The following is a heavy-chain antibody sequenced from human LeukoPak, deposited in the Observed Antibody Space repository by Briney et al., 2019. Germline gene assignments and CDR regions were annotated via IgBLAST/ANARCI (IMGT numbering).Heavy chain of an antibody. J-gene: IGHJ4*02. CDR1: GFTFSNYA. D-gene: IGHD6-19*01. V-gene: IGHV3-30-3*01. Sequence: GGSLRLSCTASGFTFSNYAMHWVRQAPGKGLEWVAVISYDGSDKYYADSVKGRFTISRDNSKNTLYLQMNSLRPEDTAVYYCARDWGRRYSSGWYGDFDYWGQGTLVTVSS. CDR2: ISYDGSDK. CDR3: ARDWGRRYSSGWYGDFDY.